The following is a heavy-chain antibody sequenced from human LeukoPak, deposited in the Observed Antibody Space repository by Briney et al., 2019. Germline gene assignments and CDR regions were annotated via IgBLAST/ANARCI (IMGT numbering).Heavy chain of an antibody. CDR1: GFTFSSYS. V-gene: IGHV3-33*08. J-gene: IGHJ4*02. Sequence: GGSLRLSCAASGFTFSSYSMNWVRQAPGKGLEWVALIWYDGNIKYYSDSVKGRFTISRDNSKDTLFLQMNSLTAEDTAVYYCVRREAAAGFDYWGQGTLVTVSS. CDR3: VRREAAAGFDY. D-gene: IGHD6-13*01. CDR2: IWYDGNIK.